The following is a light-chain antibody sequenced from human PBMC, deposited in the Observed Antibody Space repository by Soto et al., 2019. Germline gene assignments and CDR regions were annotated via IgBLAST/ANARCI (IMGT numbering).Light chain of an antibody. Sequence: EIVMTQSPATLSVSPGERATLSCRASQSVSSNLAWDQQKPGHAPRLLIYGASTRATGIPARFSGSGSGTXXTXXISSLQSEDFAVYYCQQYNNWPRTFGQGTKVEIK. CDR3: QQYNNWPRT. V-gene: IGKV3-15*01. J-gene: IGKJ1*01. CDR2: GAS. CDR1: QSVSSN.